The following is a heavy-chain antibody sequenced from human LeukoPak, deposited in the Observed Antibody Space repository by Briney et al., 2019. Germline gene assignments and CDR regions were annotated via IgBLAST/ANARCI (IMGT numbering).Heavy chain of an antibody. CDR3: ARDIAAAGTKIDY. CDR1: GGSISSYY. CDR2: IYYSGST. Sequence: KTSETLSLTCTVSGGSISSYYWSWIRQPPGKGLEWIGYIYYSGSTNYNPSLKSRVTISVDTSKNQFSLKLSSVTAADTAVYYCARDIAAAGTKIDYWGQGTLVTVSS. D-gene: IGHD6-13*01. J-gene: IGHJ4*02. V-gene: IGHV4-59*12.